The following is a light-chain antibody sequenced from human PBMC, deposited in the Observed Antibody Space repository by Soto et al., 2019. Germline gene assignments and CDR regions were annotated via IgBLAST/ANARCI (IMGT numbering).Light chain of an antibody. CDR3: AAWDGSLNHIL. V-gene: IGLV1-44*01. Sequence: QLVLTQPPSASGTPGQRVTISCSGSSSNMGSNTVNWYQQLPRTAPKLLIYSDNQRPSGVPDRFSGSKSGTSASLAITGLQSDDEADYYCAAWDGSLNHILFGGGTQLTVL. J-gene: IGLJ2*01. CDR1: SSNMGSNT. CDR2: SDN.